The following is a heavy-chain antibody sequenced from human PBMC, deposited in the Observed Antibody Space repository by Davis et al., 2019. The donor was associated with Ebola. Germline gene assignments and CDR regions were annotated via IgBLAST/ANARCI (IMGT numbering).Heavy chain of an antibody. Sequence: GGSLRLSCAASGFTFSSYEMNWVRQAPGKGLEWVSSISSSSSYIYYADSVKGRFTISRDNAKNSLYLQMNSLRAEDTAVYYCARSLAIAAGMDVWGQGTTVTVSS. J-gene: IGHJ6*02. D-gene: IGHD6-25*01. CDR2: ISSSSSYI. V-gene: IGHV3-21*04. CDR3: ARSLAIAAGMDV. CDR1: GFTFSSYE.